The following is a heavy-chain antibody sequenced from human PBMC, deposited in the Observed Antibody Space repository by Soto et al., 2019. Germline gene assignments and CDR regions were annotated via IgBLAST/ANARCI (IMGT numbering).Heavy chain of an antibody. CDR2: INHSGST. V-gene: IGHV4-34*01. CDR3: ARGGLYDDFWSGYSSYNWFDH. CDR1: GGSFSGHY. D-gene: IGHD3-3*01. J-gene: IGHJ5*02. Sequence: QVQLQQWGAGLLKPSETLSLTCAVYGGSFSGHYWSWIRQPPGKGLEWIGEINHSGSTNYNPSLKRQVTISVDTSKNQFSLKLSSVTAAATAVYYCARGGLYDDFWSGYSSYNWFDHWGQGTLVTVSS.